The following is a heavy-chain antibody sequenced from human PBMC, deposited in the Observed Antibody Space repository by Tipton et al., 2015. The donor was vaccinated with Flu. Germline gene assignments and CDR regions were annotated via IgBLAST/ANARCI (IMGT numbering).Heavy chain of an antibody. V-gene: IGHV3-66*02. Sequence: SLSLTCTVSGGSISGYYWTWIRQAPGKGLDRVSVFYSGGGTYYADSVKGRFTISRDISKNTIYFQLNSLRVEDTGVYYCARAVYGDYIAFDIWGQGTMVTVSS. CDR3: ARAVYGDYIAFDI. J-gene: IGHJ3*02. CDR1: GGSISGYY. CDR2: FYSGGGT. D-gene: IGHD4-17*01.